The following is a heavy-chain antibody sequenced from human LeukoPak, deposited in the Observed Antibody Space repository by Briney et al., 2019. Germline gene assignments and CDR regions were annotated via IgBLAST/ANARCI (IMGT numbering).Heavy chain of an antibody. CDR3: ARLYYHRRGYYQMCYFDY. J-gene: IGHJ4*02. V-gene: IGHV4-39*01. CDR1: GGSISSSSYY. D-gene: IGHD3-22*01. CDR2: IYYSGST. Sequence: SETLSLTCTVSGGSISSSSYYWGWIRQPPGKGLEWIGSIYYSGSTYYNPSLKSRVTISVDTSKSQFSLNLSSVTAADTAVYYCARLYYHRRGYYQMCYFDYWGQGTLVTVSS.